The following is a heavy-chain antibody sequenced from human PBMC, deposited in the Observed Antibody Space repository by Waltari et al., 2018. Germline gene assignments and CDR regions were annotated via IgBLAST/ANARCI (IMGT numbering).Heavy chain of an antibody. CDR3: ARDLLIAARPGY. J-gene: IGHJ4*02. CDR2: MNPSSGNT. D-gene: IGHD6-6*01. CDR1: GYTFTSYD. Sequence: QVQLVQSGAEVKKPGASVKVSCKASGYTFTSYDINWVRQATGQGLEWMGWMNPSSGNTGYAQKFQGRVTMTRNTSISTSYMELSSLRSEDTAVYYCARDLLIAARPGYWGQGTLVTVSS. V-gene: IGHV1-8*01.